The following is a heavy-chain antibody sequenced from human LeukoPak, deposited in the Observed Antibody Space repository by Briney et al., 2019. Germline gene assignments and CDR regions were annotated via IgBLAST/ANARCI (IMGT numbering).Heavy chain of an antibody. CDR3: AKDRGLSVDTAMVSRY. CDR1: GFTFSSYG. Sequence: PGGTLRLSCAASGFTFSSYGMSWVRQAPGKGLEWVSAISGSGGSTYYADSVKGRFTISGDNSKNTLYLQMNSLRAEDTAVYYCAKDRGLSVDTAMVSRYWGQGTLVTVSS. D-gene: IGHD5-18*01. V-gene: IGHV3-23*01. CDR2: ISGSGGST. J-gene: IGHJ4*02.